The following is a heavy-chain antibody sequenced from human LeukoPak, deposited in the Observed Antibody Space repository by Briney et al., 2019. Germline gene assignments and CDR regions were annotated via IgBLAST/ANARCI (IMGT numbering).Heavy chain of an antibody. CDR3: ATRGPPRAHRKTYYDFWSGSPSGAFDI. J-gene: IGHJ3*02. CDR2: ISAYNGNT. CDR1: GYTFTSYG. V-gene: IGHV1-18*01. Sequence: GASVKVSCKAPGYTFTSYGISWVRQAPGQGLEWMGWISAYNGNTNYAQKLQGRVTMTTDTSTSTAYMDLRSLRSDDTAVYYCATRGPPRAHRKTYYDFWSGSPSGAFDIWGQGTMVTVSS. D-gene: IGHD3-3*01.